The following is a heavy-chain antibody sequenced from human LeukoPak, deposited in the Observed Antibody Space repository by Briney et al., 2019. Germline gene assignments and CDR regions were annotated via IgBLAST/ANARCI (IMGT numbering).Heavy chain of an antibody. J-gene: IGHJ4*02. V-gene: IGHV4-4*02. CDR2: VYHSGST. CDR3: ARLAIAVTPYYFDF. D-gene: IGHD6-19*01. Sequence: SGTLSLTCAVSGGSISSSNWWSWVRQPPGQGLEWIGEVYHSGSTNYNASLESRVTISIDKSKNQFSLKLSSVTAADTAVYYCARLAIAVTPYYFDFWGQGTLVTVSS. CDR1: GGSISSSNW.